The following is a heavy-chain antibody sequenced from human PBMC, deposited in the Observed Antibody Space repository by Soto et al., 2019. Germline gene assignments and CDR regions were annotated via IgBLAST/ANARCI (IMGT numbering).Heavy chain of an antibody. D-gene: IGHD2-2*01. J-gene: IGHJ6*02. V-gene: IGHV4-31*03. CDR2: TYYSGGT. Sequence: QVQLQESGPGLVKPSQTLSLTCTVSGGSISSGGYYWSWIRQLPGKGLEWIGYTYYSGGTYYNPPLKSRVTISADTSKNQFSLQLRSVTAADTAVDYCSRTRGYCSSASCYWNVWGQGTTVTVSS. CDR1: GGSISSGGYY. CDR3: SRTRGYCSSASCYWNV.